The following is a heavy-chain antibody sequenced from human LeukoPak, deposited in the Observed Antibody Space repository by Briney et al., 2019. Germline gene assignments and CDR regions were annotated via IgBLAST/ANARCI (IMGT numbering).Heavy chain of an antibody. CDR1: GYTFTSYG. J-gene: IGHJ3*02. CDR3: AREGIRLLEWLGDAAFDI. CDR2: ISAYNGNT. V-gene: IGHV1-18*01. D-gene: IGHD3-3*01. Sequence: ASVKVSCKASGYTFTSYGISWVRQAPGQGLEWMGWISAYNGNTNYAQKLQGRVTMTTDTSTSTAYMELRSLRSDDSAVYYCAREGIRLLEWLGDAAFDIWGQGTMVTVSS.